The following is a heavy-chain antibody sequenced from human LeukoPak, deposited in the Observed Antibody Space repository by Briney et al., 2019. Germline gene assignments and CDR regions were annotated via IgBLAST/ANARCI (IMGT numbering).Heavy chain of an antibody. V-gene: IGHV4-34*01. Sequence: SETLSPTCAVYGGSFSGYYWSWIRQPPGKGLEWIGEINHSGSTNYNPSLKSRVTISVDTSKNQFSLKLSSVTAADTAVYYCASFRGVDAFDIWGQGTMVTVSS. CDR3: ASFRGVDAFDI. D-gene: IGHD3-10*01. J-gene: IGHJ3*02. CDR1: GGSFSGYY. CDR2: INHSGST.